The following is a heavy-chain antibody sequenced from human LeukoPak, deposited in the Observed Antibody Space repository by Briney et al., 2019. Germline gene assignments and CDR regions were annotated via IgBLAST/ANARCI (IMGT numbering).Heavy chain of an antibody. J-gene: IGHJ4*02. D-gene: IGHD6-19*01. CDR2: ISSSGSTI. V-gene: IGHV3-48*03. CDR1: GFTFSSYE. Sequence: QPGGSLRLSCAASGFTFSSYEMNWVRQAPGKGLEWVSYISSSGSTIYYADSVKGRFTISRDNAKNSLYLQMNSLRAEDTAVYYCARPGYSSGWYDYWGQGTLVTVSS. CDR3: ARPGYSSGWYDY.